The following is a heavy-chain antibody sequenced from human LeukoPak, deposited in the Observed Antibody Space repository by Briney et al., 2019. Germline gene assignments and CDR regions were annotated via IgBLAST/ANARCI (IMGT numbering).Heavy chain of an antibody. D-gene: IGHD3-22*01. Sequence: GESLKISGKSSGYSFTSYWSGWVRQMPGKGLEWMGIIYPGDSDTRYSPSFQGQVTISADKSIGTAYLQWSSLKASDTAMYYCARRAYCDSSGYYYGKCFDYWGQGNLVTVSS. CDR2: IYPGDSDT. V-gene: IGHV5-51*01. CDR1: GYSFTSYW. J-gene: IGHJ4*02. CDR3: ARRAYCDSSGYYYGKCFDY.